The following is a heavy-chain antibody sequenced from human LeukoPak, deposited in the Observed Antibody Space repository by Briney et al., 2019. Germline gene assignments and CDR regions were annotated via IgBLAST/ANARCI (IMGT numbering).Heavy chain of an antibody. D-gene: IGHD3-10*01. Sequence: GGSLRLSCAASGFTFSSYGMHWVRQAPGKGLEWVAVISYDGSNKYYADSVKGRFTISRDNAKNSLYLQMNSLRAEDTAVYYCARARVPGELNYWGQGTLVTVSS. CDR1: GFTFSSYG. CDR2: ISYDGSNK. CDR3: ARARVPGELNY. J-gene: IGHJ4*02. V-gene: IGHV3-30*03.